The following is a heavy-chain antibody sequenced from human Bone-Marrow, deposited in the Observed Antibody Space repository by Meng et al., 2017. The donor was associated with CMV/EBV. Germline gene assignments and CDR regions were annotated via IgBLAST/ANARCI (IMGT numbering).Heavy chain of an antibody. CDR1: GFTFSSYA. CDR3: ARGGITGYCSSTSCYDDY. J-gene: IGHJ4*02. Sequence: GESLKISCAASGFTFSSYAMNWVRQAPGKGLEWVSAISGGGNGTFYVGSVKGRFTISRDNAKNSLYLQMNSLRAEDTAVYYCARGGITGYCSSTSCYDDYWGQGTLVTVSS. V-gene: IGHV3-23*01. D-gene: IGHD2-2*01. CDR2: ISGGGNGT.